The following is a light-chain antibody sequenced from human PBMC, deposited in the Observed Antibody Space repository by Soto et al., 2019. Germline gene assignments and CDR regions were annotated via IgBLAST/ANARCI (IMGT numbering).Light chain of an antibody. Sequence: DIVMTQSPATLSASPGERVTLSCRASQSISSWLAWYQQKPGKAPKLLIYGASSRETGIPDRFSGSGSGTDFTLTISRLQPEDFAAYYCQQYGDYSWTFGQGTKVDI. CDR2: GAS. V-gene: IGKV3-20*01. J-gene: IGKJ1*01. CDR1: QSISSW. CDR3: QQYGDYSWT.